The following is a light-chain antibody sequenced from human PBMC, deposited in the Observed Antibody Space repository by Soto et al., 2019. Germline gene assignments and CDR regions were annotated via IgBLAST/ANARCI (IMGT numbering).Light chain of an antibody. V-gene: IGLV2-14*01. CDR3: SSYKSISTYV. J-gene: IGLJ1*01. CDR2: DVT. CDR1: SSDVGGYNF. Sequence: QSALTQPASVSGSPGQSITISCTGTSSDVGGYNFVSWYQQHPDKAPKLMIYDVTNRPSGVSNRFSGSKSGNTASLTISGLQAEDEAEYYCSSYKSISTYVFGTGTKRTVL.